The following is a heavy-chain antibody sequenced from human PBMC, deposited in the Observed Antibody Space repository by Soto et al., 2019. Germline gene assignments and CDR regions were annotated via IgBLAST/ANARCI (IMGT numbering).Heavy chain of an antibody. CDR3: ARDILTSGYCSGGSCYSEAFDI. CDR1: GFTFSSYW. V-gene: IGHV3-7*05. J-gene: IGHJ3*02. CDR2: IKQDGSEK. D-gene: IGHD2-15*01. Sequence: EVQLVESGGGLVQPGGSLRLSCAASGFTFSSYWMSWVRQAPGKGLEWVANIKQDGSEKYYVDSVKGRFTISRDNAKNSLYLQMNSRRAEDAAVYYCARDILTSGYCSGGSCYSEAFDIWGQGTMVTVSS.